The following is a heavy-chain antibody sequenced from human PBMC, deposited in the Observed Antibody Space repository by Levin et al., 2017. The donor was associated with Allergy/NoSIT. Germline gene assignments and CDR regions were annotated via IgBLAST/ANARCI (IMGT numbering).Heavy chain of an antibody. CDR1: GFTFSSYA. Sequence: GGSLRLSCAASGFTFSSYAMHWVRQAPGKGLEWVAVISYDGSNKYYADSVKGRFTISRDNSKNTLYLQMNSLRAEDTAVYYCARDGDPKSSTDDAFDIWGQGTMVTVSS. D-gene: IGHD6-13*01. J-gene: IGHJ3*02. V-gene: IGHV3-30-3*01. CDR3: ARDGDPKSSTDDAFDI. CDR2: ISYDGSNK.